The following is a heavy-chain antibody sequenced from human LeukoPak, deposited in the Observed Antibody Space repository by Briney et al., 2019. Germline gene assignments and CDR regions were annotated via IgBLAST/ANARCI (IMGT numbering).Heavy chain of an antibody. J-gene: IGHJ4*02. D-gene: IGHD3-9*01. CDR1: GFTFSSYS. CDR2: ISSSSSYI. V-gene: IGHV3-21*01. Sequence: GGSLRLSRAASGFTFSSYSMNWVRQAPGKGLEWVSSISSSSSYIYYADSVKGRFTISRDNAKNSLYLQMNSLRAEDTAVYYCAREEESYYDILTGTGYFDYWGQGTLVTVSS. CDR3: AREEESYYDILTGTGYFDY.